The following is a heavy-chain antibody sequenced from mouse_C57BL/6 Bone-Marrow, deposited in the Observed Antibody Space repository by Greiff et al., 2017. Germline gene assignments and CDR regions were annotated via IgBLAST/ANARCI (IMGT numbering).Heavy chain of an antibody. CDR3: TGYYGTWFAY. V-gene: IGHV1-15*01. J-gene: IGHJ3*01. CDR1: GYTFTDYE. D-gene: IGHD1-2*01. CDR2: IDPETGGT. Sequence: VQLQQSGAELVRPGASVTLSCKASGYTFTDYEMHWVKPTPLHGLEWIGAIDPETGGTAYNQKFKGKAILTADKSSSTAYMGLRSLTSEDSAVYYCTGYYGTWFAYWGQGTLVTVSA.